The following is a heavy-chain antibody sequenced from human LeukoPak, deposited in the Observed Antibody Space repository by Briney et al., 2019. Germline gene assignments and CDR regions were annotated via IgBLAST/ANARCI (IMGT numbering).Heavy chain of an antibody. CDR1: GGSINNDDYY. D-gene: IGHD1-26*01. CDR2: INHSGST. Sequence: PSETLSLTCTVSGGSINNDDYYWSWIRQPPGKGLEWIGEINHSGSTNYNPSLKSRVTISVDTSKNQFSLKLSSVTAADTAVYYCARVFGSGSYYRKRNWFDPWGQGTLVTVSS. J-gene: IGHJ5*02. V-gene: IGHV4-34*01. CDR3: ARVFGSGSYYRKRNWFDP.